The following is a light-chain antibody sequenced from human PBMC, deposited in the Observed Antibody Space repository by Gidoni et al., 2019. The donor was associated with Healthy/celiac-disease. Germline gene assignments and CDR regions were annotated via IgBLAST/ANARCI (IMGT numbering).Light chain of an antibody. J-gene: IGLJ1*01. CDR2: SNN. CDR1: SSNIGSNT. Sequence: QSVLTQPPSASGTPGPRVTISCSGSSSNIGSNTVNWYQQLPGTAPKLLIYSNNQRPPGVPDRFSGSKSGTSASLAISGLQSEDEADYYCAAWDDSLNGYVFGTGTKVTVL. CDR3: AAWDDSLNGYV. V-gene: IGLV1-44*01.